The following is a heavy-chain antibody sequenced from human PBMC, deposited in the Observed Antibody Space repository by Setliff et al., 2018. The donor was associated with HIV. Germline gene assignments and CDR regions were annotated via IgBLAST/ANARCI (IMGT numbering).Heavy chain of an antibody. Sequence: PGGSLRLSCAASGFTFSSYAMSWVRQAPGKGLEWVSYIDSNSGVVYYADSVVDRFTISRDNDKKSLYLHADRLTVDDTAIYYCARGRCSGGSCFFDSWGQGTLVTVSS. V-gene: IGHV3-48*01. J-gene: IGHJ4*02. CDR1: GFTFSSYA. CDR2: IDSNSGVV. CDR3: ARGRCSGGSCFFDS. D-gene: IGHD2-15*01.